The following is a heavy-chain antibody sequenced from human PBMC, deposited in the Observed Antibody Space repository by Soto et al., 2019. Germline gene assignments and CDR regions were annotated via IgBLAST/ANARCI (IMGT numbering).Heavy chain of an antibody. Sequence: KSGGSLRLSCAASGFPFSSYNMNWVRQAPGKGLEWVSSIGASDNIFYADSVKGRFTISRDNSRNTVYLEMSSLTPDDSATYYCAKVQDRWDLTVHYDYWGLGALVTV. CDR1: GFPFSSYN. D-gene: IGHD1-26*01. CDR3: AKVQDRWDLTVHYDY. CDR2: IGASDNI. V-gene: IGHV3-21*04. J-gene: IGHJ4*02.